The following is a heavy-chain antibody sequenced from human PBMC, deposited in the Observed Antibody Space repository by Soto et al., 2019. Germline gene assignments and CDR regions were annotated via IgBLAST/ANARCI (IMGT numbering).Heavy chain of an antibody. CDR2: ISYDGSNK. CDR1: GFTFSSYA. Sequence: GGSLRLSCAASGFTFSSYAMHWVRQAPGKGLEWVAVISYDGSNKYYADSVKGRFTISRDNSKNTLYLQMNSLRAEDTAVYYCARDPEVGAFDYWGQGTLVTVSS. D-gene: IGHD1-26*01. J-gene: IGHJ4*02. CDR3: ARDPEVGAFDY. V-gene: IGHV3-30-3*01.